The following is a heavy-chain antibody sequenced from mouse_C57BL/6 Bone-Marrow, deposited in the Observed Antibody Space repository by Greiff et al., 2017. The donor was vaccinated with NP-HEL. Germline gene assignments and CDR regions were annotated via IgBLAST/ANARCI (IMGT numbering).Heavy chain of an antibody. CDR1: GYTFTSYT. CDR2: INPSSGYT. Sequence: QVQLQQSGAELARPGASVKMSCKASGYTFTSYTMHWVKQRPGQGLEWIGYINPSSGYTKYNQKFKDKATLTADKSSSTAYMQLSSLTSEDSAVYYCAYEYDEDYFDYWGQGTTLTVSS. V-gene: IGHV1-4*01. J-gene: IGHJ2*01. D-gene: IGHD2-4*01. CDR3: AYEYDEDYFDY.